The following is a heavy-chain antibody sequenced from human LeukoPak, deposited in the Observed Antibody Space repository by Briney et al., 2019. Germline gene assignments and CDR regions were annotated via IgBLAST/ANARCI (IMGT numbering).Heavy chain of an antibody. Sequence: GASVKVSCKASGYTFTSYAMHWVRQAPGQRLEWMGWINGGNGNTKYSQKFQGRVTIIRDTSASTAYMELSSLRSEDTAVYYCARAYRYCSSTSCYSFDYWGQGTLVTVSS. CDR3: ARAYRYCSSTSCYSFDY. V-gene: IGHV1-3*01. CDR2: INGGNGNT. D-gene: IGHD2-2*01. CDR1: GYTFTSYA. J-gene: IGHJ4*02.